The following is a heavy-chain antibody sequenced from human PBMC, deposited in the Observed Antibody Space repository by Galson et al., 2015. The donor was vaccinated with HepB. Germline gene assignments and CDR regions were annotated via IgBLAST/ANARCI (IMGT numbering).Heavy chain of an antibody. J-gene: IGHJ4*02. V-gene: IGHV3-23*01. CDR2: ISGSGGST. Sequence: SLRLSCAASGFTFSSHAMSWVRQAPGKGLEWVSAISGSGGSTYYADSVKGRFTISRDNSKNTLYLQMNSLRAEDTAVYYCAKERVNYDSSGYYEDYWGQGTLVTVSS. D-gene: IGHD3-22*01. CDR1: GFTFSSHA. CDR3: AKERVNYDSSGYYEDY.